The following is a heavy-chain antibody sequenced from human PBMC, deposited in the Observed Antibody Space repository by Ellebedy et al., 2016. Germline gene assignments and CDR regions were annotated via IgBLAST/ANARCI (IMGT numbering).Heavy chain of an antibody. CDR2: ISWDGGST. Sequence: GESLKISCAASGFTFDDYTMHWVRQAPGKGLEWVSLISWDGGSTYYADSVKGRFTISRDNSKNSLYLQMNSLRTEDTALYYCAKDSSGWFDYWGQGTLVTVSS. V-gene: IGHV3-43*01. CDR3: AKDSSGWFDY. J-gene: IGHJ4*02. CDR1: GFTFDDYT. D-gene: IGHD6-19*01.